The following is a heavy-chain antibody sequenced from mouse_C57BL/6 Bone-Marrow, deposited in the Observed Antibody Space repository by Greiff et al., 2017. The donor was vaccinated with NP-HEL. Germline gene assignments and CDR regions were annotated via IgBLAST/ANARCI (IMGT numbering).Heavy chain of an antibody. D-gene: IGHD1-1*01. J-gene: IGHJ4*01. Sequence: QVQLQQPGAELVKPGASVKMSCKASGYTFTSYWITWVKQRPGQGLEWIGDIYPGSGSTNYHEKFKSKATLTVDTSSSTASMQLSILTSEDSAVYYCARFHYYGSSYDAMDYWGQGTSVTVSS. CDR2: IYPGSGST. CDR3: ARFHYYGSSYDAMDY. CDR1: GYTFTSYW. V-gene: IGHV1-55*01.